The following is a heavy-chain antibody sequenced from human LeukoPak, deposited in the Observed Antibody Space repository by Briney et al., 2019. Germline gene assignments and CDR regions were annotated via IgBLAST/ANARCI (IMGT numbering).Heavy chain of an antibody. CDR3: ASLAVAGLSEGY. CDR2: IYHSGST. V-gene: IGHV4-4*02. Sequence: PSGTLSLTCAVSGGSISSSNWWSWVRQPPGKGLEWIGEIYHSGSTYYNPSLKSRVTISVDTSRNQFSLKLSSVTAADTAVYYCASLAVAGLSEGYWGQGTLVIVSS. D-gene: IGHD6-19*01. CDR1: GGSISSSNW. J-gene: IGHJ4*02.